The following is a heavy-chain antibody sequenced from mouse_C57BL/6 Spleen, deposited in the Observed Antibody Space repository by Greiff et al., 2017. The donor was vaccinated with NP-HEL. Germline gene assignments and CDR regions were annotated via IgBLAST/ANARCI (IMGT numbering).Heavy chain of an antibody. V-gene: IGHV1-82*01. CDR3: ARSAHDYGSRADWYFDV. CDR2: IYPGDGDT. J-gene: IGHJ1*03. D-gene: IGHD1-1*01. Sequence: VQLQQSGPELVKPGASVKISCKASGYAFSSSWMNWVKQRPGKGLEWIGRIYPGDGDTNYNGKFKGKATLTADKSSSTAYMQLSSLTSEDSAVYFCARSAHDYGSRADWYFDVWGTGTTVTVSS. CDR1: GYAFSSSW.